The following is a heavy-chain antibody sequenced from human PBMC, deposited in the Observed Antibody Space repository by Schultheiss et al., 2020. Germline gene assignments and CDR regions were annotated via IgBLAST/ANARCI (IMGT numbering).Heavy chain of an antibody. J-gene: IGHJ4*02. CDR1: GFTFSSYA. D-gene: IGHD4-11*01. Sequence: GGSLRLSCAASGFTFSSYAMHWVRQAPGKGLEWVAVISYDGSNKYYADSVKGRFTISRDNSKNTLYLQMNSLRAEDTAVYYCASHLITTRGLDYWGQGALVIGFS. CDR2: ISYDGSNK. CDR3: ASHLITTRGLDY. V-gene: IGHV3-30-3*01.